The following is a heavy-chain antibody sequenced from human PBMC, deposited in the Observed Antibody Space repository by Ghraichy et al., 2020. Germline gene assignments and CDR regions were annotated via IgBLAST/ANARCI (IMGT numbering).Heavy chain of an antibody. J-gene: IGHJ4*02. CDR1: GGSITSDY. Sequence: SQTLSLTCTVSGGSITSDYWSWIRQPPGKGLEWIGYINYSGGIKYNPSLKSRVTISIDTSRNQFSLKLTSVTAADTAVYHCARNFKIAPYSSGWSFDYWGQGALVTVSS. V-gene: IGHV4-59*01. CDR3: ARNFKIAPYSSGWSFDY. D-gene: IGHD6-19*01. CDR2: INYSGGI.